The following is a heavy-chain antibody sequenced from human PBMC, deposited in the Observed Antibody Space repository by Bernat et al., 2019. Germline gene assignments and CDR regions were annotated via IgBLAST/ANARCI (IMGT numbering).Heavy chain of an antibody. J-gene: IGHJ4*02. V-gene: IGHV3-21*01. CDR3: ARDSNGGSSWKVKGYDY. D-gene: IGHD6-13*01. Sequence: EVQLVESGGGLVKPGGSLRLSCAASGFTFSSYSMNWVRQAPGKGLEWVSSISSSSSYIYYADSVKGRFTISRDNAKNSLYLQMNSLRAEDTAVYYCARDSNGGSSWKVKGYDYWGQGTLVTVSA. CDR2: ISSSSSYI. CDR1: GFTFSSYS.